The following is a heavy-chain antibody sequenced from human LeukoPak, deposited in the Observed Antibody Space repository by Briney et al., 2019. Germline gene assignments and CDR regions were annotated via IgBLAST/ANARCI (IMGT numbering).Heavy chain of an antibody. J-gene: IGHJ6*02. CDR1: GFTVSSNY. CDR3: ARGRVVPALQNYYYYGMDV. D-gene: IGHD2-2*01. Sequence: PGGSLRLSCAASGFTVSSNYMSWVRQAPGKGLEWVSVIYSGGSTYYADSVKGRFTISRDNSKNTLYLQMNSLRAEDTAVYYCARGRVVPALQNYYYYGMDVWGQGTTVTVSS. CDR2: IYSGGST. V-gene: IGHV3-53*01.